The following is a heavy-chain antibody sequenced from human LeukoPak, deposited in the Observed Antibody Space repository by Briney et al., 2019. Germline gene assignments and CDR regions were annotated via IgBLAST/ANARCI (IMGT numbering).Heavy chain of an antibody. J-gene: IGHJ4*02. CDR2: IYFSGSA. D-gene: IGHD3-3*01. V-gene: IGHV4-31*03. CDR1: GGSISNGDYY. CDR3: ARPDFRGGYFASFDY. Sequence: SETLSLTCSVSGGSISNGDYYWSWIRQHPEKGLEWIGYIYFSGSAYYNPSLKGRVTVSIDTTKNQFSLRLSSVTAPDTAVYYCARPDFRGGYFASFDYWGQGTLVTVSS.